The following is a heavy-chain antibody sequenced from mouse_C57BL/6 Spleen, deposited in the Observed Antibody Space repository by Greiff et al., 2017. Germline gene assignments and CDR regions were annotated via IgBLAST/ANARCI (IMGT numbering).Heavy chain of an antibody. D-gene: IGHD3-2*02. CDR2: IDPENGDT. Sequence: VQLQQSGAELVRPGASVKLSCTASGFNIKDDYMHWVKQRPEQGLEWIGWIDPENGDTEYASKFQGKATITADTSSNTAYLQLSSLTSEDTAVYYCTTPLRAAQATFFDYWGQGTTLTVSS. CDR1: GFNIKDDY. V-gene: IGHV14-4*01. CDR3: TTPLRAAQATFFDY. J-gene: IGHJ2*01.